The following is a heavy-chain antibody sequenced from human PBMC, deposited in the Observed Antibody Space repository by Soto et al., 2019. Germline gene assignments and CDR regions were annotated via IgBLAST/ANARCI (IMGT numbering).Heavy chain of an antibody. V-gene: IGHV3-11*01. CDR2: ISSSGSTI. Sequence: TGGSLRLSCAASGFTFSDYYMSWIRQAPGKGLEWVSYISSSGSTIYYADSVKGRFTISRDNAKNSLYLQMDSLRAEDTAVYYCARDGSEYDFWSGYYRYYYGMDVWGQGTTVTVSS. CDR3: ARDGSEYDFWSGYYRYYYGMDV. D-gene: IGHD3-3*01. CDR1: GFTFSDYY. J-gene: IGHJ6*02.